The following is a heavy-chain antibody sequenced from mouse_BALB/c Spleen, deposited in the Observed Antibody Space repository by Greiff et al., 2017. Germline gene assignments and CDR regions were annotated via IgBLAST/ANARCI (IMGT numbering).Heavy chain of an antibody. J-gene: IGHJ2*01. D-gene: IGHD3-3*01. V-gene: IGHV5-9-3*01. CDR3: ARAEDMDY. CDR2: ISSGGSYT. CDR1: GFTFTSYA. Sequence: EVHLVESGAGLVKPGGSLKLSCAASGFTFTSYAMSWVRQTPEKRLEWIGTISSGGSYTYYPDSVKGRFTISRDNATNTLYLQMSSLRSEDTAMYYCARAEDMDYWGQGTTVTVSS.